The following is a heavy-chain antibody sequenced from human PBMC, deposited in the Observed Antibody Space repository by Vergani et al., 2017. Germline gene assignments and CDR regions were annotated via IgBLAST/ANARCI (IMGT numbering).Heavy chain of an antibody. CDR2: IHSDGST. V-gene: IGHV3-74*01. D-gene: IGHD1-26*01. CDR1: GFIFSNYW. CDR3: TRDRYSGTFYEYQFVL. J-gene: IGHJ4*02. Sequence: EVQLVESGGGLVQPGGSLRLSCAASGFIFSNYWMHWVRQAPGKGLVWVSRIHSDGSTRYADSVKGRFTISRDNAKNTLYLQMNSLRVEDTAVYYCTRDRYSGTFYEYQFVLWGQGTLVTVSS.